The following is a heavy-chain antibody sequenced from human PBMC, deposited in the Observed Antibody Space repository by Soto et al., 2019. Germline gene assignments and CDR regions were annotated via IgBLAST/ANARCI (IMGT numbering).Heavy chain of an antibody. D-gene: IGHD2-2*01. CDR3: ARYPGYCSSTSCPGYWFDP. Sequence: GGSLRLSCAASGFTFDDYAMHWVRQAPGKGLEWVSGISWNSGRVGSADSVKGRFTISRDNAKSSLYLQMNSLRAEDTAVYYCARYPGYCSSTSCPGYWFDPWGQGTLVTVSS. V-gene: IGHV3-9*01. CDR2: ISWNSGRV. J-gene: IGHJ5*02. CDR1: GFTFDDYA.